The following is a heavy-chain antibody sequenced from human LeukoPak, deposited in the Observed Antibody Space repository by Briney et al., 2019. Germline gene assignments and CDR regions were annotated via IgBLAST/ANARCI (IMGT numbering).Heavy chain of an antibody. J-gene: IGHJ5*02. D-gene: IGHD6-6*01. CDR1: GYTFTGYY. V-gene: IGHV1-2*02. CDR3: ARDGGYSSSDWFDP. CDR2: INPNSGGT. Sequence: ASVNVSCKASGYTFTGYYMHWVRQAPGQGLEWMGWINPNSGGTNYAQKFQGRVTMTRDTSISTAYMELSRLRSDDTAVYYCARDGGYSSSDWFDPWGQGTLVTVSS.